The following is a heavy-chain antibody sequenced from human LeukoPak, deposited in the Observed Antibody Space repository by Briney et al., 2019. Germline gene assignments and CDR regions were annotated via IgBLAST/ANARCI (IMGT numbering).Heavy chain of an antibody. Sequence: SVKVSCKASGGTFRSYAISWVRQAPGQGLEWMGGIIPIFGTANYAQKFQGRATITADETTSTAYMELSSLRSENTAVYYCARDRTRYSYGPYDAFDIWGQGTMVTVSS. J-gene: IGHJ3*02. CDR1: GGTFRSYA. D-gene: IGHD5-18*01. CDR3: ARDRTRYSYGPYDAFDI. CDR2: IIPIFGTA. V-gene: IGHV1-69*13.